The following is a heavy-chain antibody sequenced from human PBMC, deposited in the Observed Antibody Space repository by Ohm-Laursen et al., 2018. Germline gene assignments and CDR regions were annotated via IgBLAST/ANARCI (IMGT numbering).Heavy chain of an antibody. CDR2: IRASGSST. CDR1: GFTFSSYG. J-gene: IGHJ4*02. Sequence: SLRLSCSASGFTFSSYGMNWVRQAPGRGLEWVSTIRASGSSTYYADSVKGRFTISRDNSKNTLYLQMNSLRAEDTAVYYCAKQPPAPAGTYDYWGQGTLVTVSS. D-gene: IGHD6-13*01. CDR3: AKQPPAPAGTYDY. V-gene: IGHV3-23*01.